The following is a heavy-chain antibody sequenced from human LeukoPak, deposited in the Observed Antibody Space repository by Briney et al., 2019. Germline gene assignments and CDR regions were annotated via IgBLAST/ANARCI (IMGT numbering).Heavy chain of an antibody. J-gene: IGHJ6*03. CDR3: ARDGAGYCRSTSCYRGGYYYYYMDV. CDR1: GGSISSYY. D-gene: IGHD2-2*02. Sequence: SETLSLTCTVSGGSISSYYWSWIRQPPGKGLEWIGYIYYSGSTNYNPSLKSRVTISVDTSKNQFSLKLSSVTAADTAVYYCARDGAGYCRSTSCYRGGYYYYYMDVWGKGTTVAVSS. V-gene: IGHV4-59*01. CDR2: IYYSGST.